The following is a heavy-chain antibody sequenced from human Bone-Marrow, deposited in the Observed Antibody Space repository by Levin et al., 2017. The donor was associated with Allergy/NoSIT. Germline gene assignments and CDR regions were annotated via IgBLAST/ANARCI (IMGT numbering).Heavy chain of an antibody. V-gene: IGHV3-74*01. CDR3: AGKNADFWSGYLGYYYYYGMDV. J-gene: IGHJ6*02. CDR1: GFTFSSYW. D-gene: IGHD3-3*01. Sequence: GGSLRLSCAASGFTFSSYWMHWVRQAPGKGLVWVSRINSDGSSTSYADSVKGRFTISRDNAKNTLYLQMNSLRAEDTAVYYCAGKNADFWSGYLGYYYYYGMDVWGQGTTVTVSS. CDR2: INSDGSST.